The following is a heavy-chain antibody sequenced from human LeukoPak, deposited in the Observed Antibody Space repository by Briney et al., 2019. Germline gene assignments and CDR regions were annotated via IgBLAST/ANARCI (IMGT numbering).Heavy chain of an antibody. J-gene: IGHJ4*02. D-gene: IGHD3-10*01. CDR1: GFIFSNYG. V-gene: IGHV3-30*02. CDR2: IRNGARNE. CDR3: ARDGALLLWFGELGEIDY. Sequence: GGSLRLSCTGSGFIFSNYGIHWVRQAPGKGLEWVAFIRNGARNEYYADSVRGRFTISRDNAKNSLYLQMNSLRAEDTAVYYCARDGALLLWFGELGEIDYWGQGTLVTVSS.